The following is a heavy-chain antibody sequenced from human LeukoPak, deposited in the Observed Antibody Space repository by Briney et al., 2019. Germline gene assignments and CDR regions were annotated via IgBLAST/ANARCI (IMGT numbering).Heavy chain of an antibody. CDR3: ARSPQDSSGWLNNYYCYYMDV. D-gene: IGHD6-19*01. CDR2: IYYSGST. V-gene: IGHV4-59*01. CDR1: GGSISSYY. Sequence: SETLSLTCTVSGGSISSYYWSWIRQPPGKGLEWIGYIYYSGSTNYNPSLKSRVTISVDTSKNQFSLKLSSVTAADTAVYYCARSPQDSSGWLNNYYCYYMDVWGKGTTVTVSS. J-gene: IGHJ6*03.